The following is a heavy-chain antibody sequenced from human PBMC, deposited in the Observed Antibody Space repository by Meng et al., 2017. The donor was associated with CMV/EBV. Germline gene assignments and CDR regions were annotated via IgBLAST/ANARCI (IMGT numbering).Heavy chain of an antibody. D-gene: IGHD6-13*01. CDR2: ISYDGSNK. Sequence: GESLKISCAASGFTFSSYAMHWVRQAPGKGLEWVAVISYDGSNKYYADSVKGRFTISRDNSKNTLYLQMNSLRAEDTAVYYCASGVAAGPDAAHAFDIWGQGTMVTVSS. V-gene: IGHV3-30*04. J-gene: IGHJ3*02. CDR3: ASGVAAGPDAAHAFDI. CDR1: GFTFSSYA.